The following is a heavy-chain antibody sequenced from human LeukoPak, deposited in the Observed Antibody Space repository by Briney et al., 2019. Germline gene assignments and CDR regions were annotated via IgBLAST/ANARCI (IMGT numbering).Heavy chain of an antibody. CDR3: VKSGGYGLIDY. CDR1: GASISGSGYY. J-gene: IGHJ4*02. V-gene: IGHV4-39*01. Sequence: PSETLSLTCAVSGASISGSGYYLGWIRQSPGKGLEWIGNIYYTGNTYYNASLQSRVTISIDTSDNQFSLRLNSVTAADTAMYYCVKSGGYGLIDYWGPGTLVTVSS. D-gene: IGHD1-26*01. CDR2: IYYTGNT.